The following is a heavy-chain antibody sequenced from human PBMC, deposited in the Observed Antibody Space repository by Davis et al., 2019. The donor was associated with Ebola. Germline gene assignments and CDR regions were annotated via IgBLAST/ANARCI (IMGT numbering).Heavy chain of an antibody. CDR2: IIPIFGTA. V-gene: IGHV1-69*13. J-gene: IGHJ3*02. CDR1: GGTLSSYA. D-gene: IGHD1-26*01. Sequence: AASVKVSCKASGGTLSSYAISWVRQAPGQGLEWMGGIIPIFGTANYAQKFQGRVTITADESTSTAYMELSSLRSDDTAVYFCARTSIVGTTTTASDIWGQGTKVTVSS. CDR3: ARTSIVGTTTTASDI.